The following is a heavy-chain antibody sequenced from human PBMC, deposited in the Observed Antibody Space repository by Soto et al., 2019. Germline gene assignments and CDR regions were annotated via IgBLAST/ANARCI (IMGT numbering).Heavy chain of an antibody. J-gene: IGHJ5*02. D-gene: IGHD4-17*01. CDR1: GGTFSRFA. CDR2: VIPFFSTS. Sequence: HVQLVQSGTEVKKPGSSVKVSCKASGGTFSRFAFSWVRQAPGQGLEWMGGVIPFFSTSNYAQKFQGRVTLTADESTGTAYMALRSLRSDDTAVYYCAREVGDYGWTGWFDPWGQGTPVTVSS. V-gene: IGHV1-69*01. CDR3: AREVGDYGWTGWFDP.